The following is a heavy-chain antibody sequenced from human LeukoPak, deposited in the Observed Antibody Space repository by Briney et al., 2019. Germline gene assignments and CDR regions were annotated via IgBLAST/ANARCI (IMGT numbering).Heavy chain of an antibody. CDR2: IDHGGIT. CDR3: AGLQGHSYYYMDV. V-gene: IGHV4-34*01. CDR1: GGSFSSYY. Sequence: SETLSLTCAVYGGSFSSYYWGWIRQPPGGGLEWIGDIDHGGITNCNPSLKSRVTISVDTSKNQFSLTLRSVTAADTAVYYCAGLQGHSYYYMDVWGRGTTVTVSS. J-gene: IGHJ6*03.